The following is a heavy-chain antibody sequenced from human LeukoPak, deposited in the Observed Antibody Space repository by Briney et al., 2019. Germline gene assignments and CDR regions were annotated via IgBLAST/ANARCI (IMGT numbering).Heavy chain of an antibody. D-gene: IGHD5-24*01. CDR3: ARIRDGYNDAYDI. V-gene: IGHV1-46*01. Sequence: ASVKVSCKASGYTFTKSYIHWVRQAPGQRLEWRGLINPGGDNTDYAQNFQGRLTMTSDTSARTVYMELSSLRSEDTAVYYCARIRDGYNDAYDIWGQGTVVTVPS. CDR2: INPGGDNT. J-gene: IGHJ3*02. CDR1: GYTFTKSY.